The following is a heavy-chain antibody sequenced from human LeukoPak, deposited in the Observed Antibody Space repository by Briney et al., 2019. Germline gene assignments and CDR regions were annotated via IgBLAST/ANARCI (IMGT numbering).Heavy chain of an antibody. V-gene: IGHV1-8*01. Sequence: ASVKVSCKASGYTFTSYDINWVRQATGQGPEWMGWMNPNSGNTGYGQKFQGRVTMTRDTSISTAYMELRSLRSEDTAVYYCARGRLTTVTTWYYHGTDVWGQGTTVTVSS. J-gene: IGHJ6*02. CDR1: GYTFTSYD. CDR2: MNPNSGNT. D-gene: IGHD4-17*01. CDR3: ARGRLTTVTTWYYHGTDV.